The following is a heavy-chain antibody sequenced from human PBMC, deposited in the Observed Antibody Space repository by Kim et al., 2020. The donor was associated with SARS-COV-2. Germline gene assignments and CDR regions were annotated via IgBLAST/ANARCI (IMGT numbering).Heavy chain of an antibody. CDR2: IRSKAYGGTT. CDR3: TRARGQWLVSGGVY. D-gene: IGHD6-19*01. V-gene: IGHV3-49*03. Sequence: GGSLRLSCTASGFTFGDYAMSWFRQAPGKGLEWVGFIRSKAYGGTTEYAASVKGRFTISRDDSKSIAYLQMNSLKTEDTAVYYCTRARGQWLVSGGVYWGQGTLVTVSS. CDR1: GFTFGDYA. J-gene: IGHJ4*02.